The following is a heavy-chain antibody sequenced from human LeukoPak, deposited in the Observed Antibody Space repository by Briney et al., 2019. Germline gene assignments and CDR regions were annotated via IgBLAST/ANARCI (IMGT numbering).Heavy chain of an antibody. CDR1: GFTVSSNY. CDR2: IYSGGST. Sequence: PGGSLRLSCAAPGFTVSSNYMSWVRQAPGKGLEWVSVIYSGGSTYYADSVKGRFTISRDNSKNTLYLQMNSLRAEDTAVYYCATTTVTNEGDYWGQGTLVTVSS. D-gene: IGHD4-17*01. J-gene: IGHJ4*02. V-gene: IGHV3-53*01. CDR3: ATTTVTNEGDY.